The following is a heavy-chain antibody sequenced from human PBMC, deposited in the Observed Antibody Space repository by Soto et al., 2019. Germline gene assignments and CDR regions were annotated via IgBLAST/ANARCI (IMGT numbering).Heavy chain of an antibody. D-gene: IGHD2-15*01. CDR1: RNYFTSDA. V-gene: IGHV1-3*01. J-gene: IGHJ6*02. Sequence: QDQLVQSGAEVKKPGASVKVSCKASRNYFTSDALHWVRQAPGQRLEWMGWINAGNGKTKYSKSFQGRVTISRDTSASTVYMEMTSLRSEDTAVYYCARGVVVVGDLDYYGIDVWGRGTTVIVSS. CDR2: INAGNGKT. CDR3: ARGVVVVGDLDYYGIDV.